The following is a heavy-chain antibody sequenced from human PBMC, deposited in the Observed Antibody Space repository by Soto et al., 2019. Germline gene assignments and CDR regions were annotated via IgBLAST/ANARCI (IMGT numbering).Heavy chain of an antibody. J-gene: IGHJ2*01. Sequence: GGSLRLSCAASGFTFSSYSMSWIRRAPGKGLEWVSYINSGSTYTNYADSVKGRFTISRDNAKNSLYLQMNSLRAEDTAVYYCARIIAAAGGRRYFDLWGRGTLVTVSS. D-gene: IGHD6-13*01. CDR3: ARIIAAAGGRRYFDL. CDR1: GFTFSSYS. V-gene: IGHV3-11*03. CDR2: INSGSTYT.